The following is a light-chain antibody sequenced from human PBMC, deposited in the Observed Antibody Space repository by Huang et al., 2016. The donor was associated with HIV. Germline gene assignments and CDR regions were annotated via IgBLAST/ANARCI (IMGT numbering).Light chain of an antibody. Sequence: EVVLTQSPATLSVSPGETAPLSCRASQSISNNLAWYQQKPGQAPRLLIDGASTRATGLPARFSGSGSGTEFTLTISSLQSEDFAIYFCLQYDDWPPWTFGQGTKVEIK. CDR2: GAS. CDR3: LQYDDWPPWT. J-gene: IGKJ1*01. CDR1: QSISNN. V-gene: IGKV3-15*01.